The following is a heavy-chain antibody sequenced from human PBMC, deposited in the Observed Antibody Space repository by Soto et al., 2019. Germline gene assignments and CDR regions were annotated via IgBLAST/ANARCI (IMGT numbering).Heavy chain of an antibody. V-gene: IGHV3-33*06. D-gene: IGHD6-13*01. J-gene: IGHJ4*02. CDR1: GFTFSSYG. CDR3: AKDLEARIAAAGPVCDY. Sequence: GGSLRLSCAASGFTFSSYGMHWVRQAPGKGLEWVAVIWYDGSNKYYADSVKGRFTISRDNSKNTLYLQMNSLRAEDTAVYYCAKDLEARIAAAGPVCDYWGQGTLVTVSS. CDR2: IWYDGSNK.